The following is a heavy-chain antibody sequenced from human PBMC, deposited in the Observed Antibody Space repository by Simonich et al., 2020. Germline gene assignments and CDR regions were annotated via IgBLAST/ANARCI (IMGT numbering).Heavy chain of an antibody. CDR1: GFTFSSYW. D-gene: IGHD4-4*01. V-gene: IGHV3-74*01. CDR2: INSDGSSK. J-gene: IGHJ3*02. Sequence: EVQLVESGGGLVQPGGSLRLSCAASGFTFSSYWMHWVRQAPGKGRGWVSRINSDGSSKSYADSVKGRFTISRDNAKNTLYLQMNSLRAEDTAVYYCARDYSNYDAFDIWGQGTMVTVSS. CDR3: ARDYSNYDAFDI.